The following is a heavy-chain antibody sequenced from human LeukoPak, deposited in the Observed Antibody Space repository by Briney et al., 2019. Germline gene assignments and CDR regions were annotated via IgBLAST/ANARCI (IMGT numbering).Heavy chain of an antibody. CDR1: GDSISSSHW. CDR3: ARTYCSSTSCYKLDY. J-gene: IGHJ4*02. CDR2: IYHSGST. V-gene: IGHV4-4*02. Sequence: SGTLSLTCAVSGDSISSSHWWSWARQPPGKGLEWIGEIYHSGSTNYNPSLKSRVTISVDRSKNQFSLKLSSVTAADTAIYYCARTYCSSTSCYKLDYWGQGTLVTVSS. D-gene: IGHD2-2*02.